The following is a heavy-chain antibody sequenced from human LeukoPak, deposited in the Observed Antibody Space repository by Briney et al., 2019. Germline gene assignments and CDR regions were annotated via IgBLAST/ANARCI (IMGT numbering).Heavy chain of an antibody. J-gene: IGHJ6*03. CDR3: ASGSGYMRYYYYMDV. CDR1: GGSISSYY. CDR2: IYYSGST. V-gene: IGHV4-59*01. D-gene: IGHD3-22*01. Sequence: PSETLSLTCTVSGGSISSYYWSWIRQPPGKGLEWIGYIYYSGSTNYNPSLKSRVTISVDTSKNQFSLKLSSVTAADTAVYYCASGSGYMRYYYYMDVWGKGTTVTVSS.